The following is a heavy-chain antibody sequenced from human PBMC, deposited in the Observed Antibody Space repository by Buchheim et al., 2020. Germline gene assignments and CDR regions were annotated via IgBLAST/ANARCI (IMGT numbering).Heavy chain of an antibody. CDR3: ARDLFLGGSMDA. CDR1: GFTFSTYA. CDR2: ISHDGSGK. Sequence: QVQLVESGGSVVQPGASLRLSCAASGFTFSTYALHWVRQAPGKGLEWVAVISHDGSGKHYTDSVEGRFSISRDNSRETVYLQMNSLRPEDTAVYYCARDLFLGGSMDACGQGTT. V-gene: IGHV3-30*14. D-gene: IGHD3-10*01. J-gene: IGHJ6*02.